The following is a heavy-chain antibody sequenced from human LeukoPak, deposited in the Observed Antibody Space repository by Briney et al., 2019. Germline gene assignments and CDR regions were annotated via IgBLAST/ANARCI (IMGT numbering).Heavy chain of an antibody. CDR2: IIPIFGTA. D-gene: IGHD3-3*01. J-gene: IGHJ6*03. CDR1: GGTFSSYA. Sequence: ASVKVSCKASGGTFSSYAISWVRQAPGQGLEWMGGIIPIFGTANYAQKFQGRVTITTDEATSTAYMELSSLRSEDTAVYYCARGGPIFGVVPYYYYYMDVWGKGTTVTVSS. V-gene: IGHV1-69*05. CDR3: ARGGPIFGVVPYYYYYMDV.